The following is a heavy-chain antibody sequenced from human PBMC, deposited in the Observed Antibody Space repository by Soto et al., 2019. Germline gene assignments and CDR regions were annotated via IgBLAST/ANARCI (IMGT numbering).Heavy chain of an antibody. D-gene: IGHD3-22*01. CDR2: IYYSGST. CDR3: ARQGGDYYGSSDY. V-gene: IGHV4-39*01. Sequence: QLQLQESGPGLVKPSETLSLTCTVSGGSISSSSYYWGWIRQPPGKGLEWIGSIYYSGSTYYNPSLKSRVTISVDTFKNQFSLKLSSVTAADTALYYCARQGGDYYGSSDYWGQGTLVTVSS. CDR1: GGSISSSSYY. J-gene: IGHJ4*02.